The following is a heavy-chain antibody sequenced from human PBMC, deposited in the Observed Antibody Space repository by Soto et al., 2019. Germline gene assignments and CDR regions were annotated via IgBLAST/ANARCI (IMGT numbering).Heavy chain of an antibody. Sequence: QVQLRESGPGLVKPSETLSLTCTVSGGSISTYHWSWVRQPPGKGLEWIGYVYYTGSTNYNPSLNIRVTRSVDPANNQIALKLLAVTAADTAVYYCAGDTYLYYGSGSYLYYFDYWGQGTLVTVSS. CDR1: GGSISTYH. CDR2: VYYTGST. J-gene: IGHJ4*02. CDR3: AGDTYLYYGSGSYLYYFDY. V-gene: IGHV4-59*01. D-gene: IGHD3-10*01.